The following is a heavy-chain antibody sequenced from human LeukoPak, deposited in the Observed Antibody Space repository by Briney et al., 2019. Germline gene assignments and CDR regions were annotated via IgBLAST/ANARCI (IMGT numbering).Heavy chain of an antibody. J-gene: IGHJ4*02. CDR2: INPNSGTT. Sequence: GASVKVSCKGSGYTFSGYYMHWVRQGPGQGLEWMGWINPNSGTTNYARKFQGRVTVTRDTSTSTAYMELSRLESDDTAVYYCARDLMTTPTWDFDYWGQGTLVTVAS. CDR1: GYTFSGYY. D-gene: IGHD3-16*01. V-gene: IGHV1-2*02. CDR3: ARDLMTTPTWDFDY.